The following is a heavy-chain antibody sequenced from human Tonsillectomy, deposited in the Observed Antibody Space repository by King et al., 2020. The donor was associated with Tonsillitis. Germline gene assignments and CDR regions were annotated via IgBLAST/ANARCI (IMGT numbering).Heavy chain of an antibody. CDR1: GFTFEHYA. V-gene: IGHV3-9*01. D-gene: IGHD2-15*01. CDR2: INWNSDSI. J-gene: IGHJ4*02. Sequence: QLVQSGGGLVQPGRSLRLSCAASGFTFEHYAMHWVRQAPGKGLEWVSRINWNSDSIAYADSVKGRFTISRDGAKNSLYLQMNSLRAEDTALYYCAKDRVATRAGNFDYWGQGTLVTVSS. CDR3: AKDRVATRAGNFDY.